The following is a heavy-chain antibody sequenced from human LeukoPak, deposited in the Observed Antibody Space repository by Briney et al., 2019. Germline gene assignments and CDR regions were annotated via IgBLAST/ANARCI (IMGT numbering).Heavy chain of an antibody. CDR2: IIPIFGTA. V-gene: IGHV1-69*05. CDR3: ARDRQTGTVGYAFDI. J-gene: IGHJ3*02. D-gene: IGHD1-7*01. CDR1: GGTFSSYA. Sequence: SVKVSCKASGGTFSSYAIGWVRQAPGQGLEWMGGIIPIFGTANYAQKFQGRVTITTDESTSTAYMELSSLRSEDTAVYYCARDRQTGTVGYAFDIWGQGTMVTVSS.